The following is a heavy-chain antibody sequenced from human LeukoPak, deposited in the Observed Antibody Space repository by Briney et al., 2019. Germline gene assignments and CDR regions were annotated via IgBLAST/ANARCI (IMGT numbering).Heavy chain of an antibody. J-gene: IGHJ4*02. Sequence: GRSLRLAWAPSGSTVSTYGIGCVRQPRGDGSEWVLAISVSGASTYHADSVEGRFTISRENCKNTLYLQMNSLRAEDTAIYYCPKGRTYYDSSGYHLGFDYWGQRDLVTVSS. CDR3: PKGRTYYDSSGYHLGFDY. V-gene: IGHV3-23*01. D-gene: IGHD3-22*01. CDR2: ISVSGAST. CDR1: GSTVSTYG.